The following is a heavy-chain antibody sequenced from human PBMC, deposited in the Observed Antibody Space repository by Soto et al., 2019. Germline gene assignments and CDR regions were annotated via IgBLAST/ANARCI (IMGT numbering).Heavy chain of an antibody. Sequence: PGGSLRLSCVASGFTFNKYALAWVRQAPGKGLEWVSAISGSGASTYDADSVKGRFTISRDNSKNTLYLQMNSLRAEDTAVYYCARDPDGYIRTLDYWGQGTLVTVSS. V-gene: IGHV3-23*01. J-gene: IGHJ4*02. CDR2: ISGSGAST. CDR3: ARDPDGYIRTLDY. D-gene: IGHD5-12*01. CDR1: GFTFNKYA.